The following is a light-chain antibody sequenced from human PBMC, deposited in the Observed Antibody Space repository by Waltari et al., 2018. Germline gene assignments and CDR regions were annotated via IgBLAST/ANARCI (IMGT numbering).Light chain of an antibody. CDR1: NSYVVAYHY. CDR3: SSYAHNNHFV. Sequence: QSVLTQPPSATGSPGQAVTISCTVTNSYVVAYHYFSWYQQHPGKVPKLSIYEVTQRPSGVPDRFSGSKSGNTASLTVSGLQADDEADYYCSSYAHNNHFVFGTGTKVTVL. V-gene: IGLV2-8*01. CDR2: EVT. J-gene: IGLJ1*01.